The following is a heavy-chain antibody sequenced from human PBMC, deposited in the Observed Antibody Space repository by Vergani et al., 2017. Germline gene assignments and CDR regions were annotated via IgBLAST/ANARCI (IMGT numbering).Heavy chain of an antibody. D-gene: IGHD3-3*01. CDR1: GGSFSGYY. CDR2: INHSGST. V-gene: IGHV4-34*01. J-gene: IGHJ5*02. CDR3: ARGDFWSGYYNWFDP. Sequence: QVQLQQWGAGLLKPSETLSLTCAVYGGSFSGYYWSWTRQPPGKGLEWIGEINHSGSTNYNPSLKSRVTISVDTSKNQFSLKLSSVTAADTAVYYCARGDFWSGYYNWFDPWGQGTLVTVSS.